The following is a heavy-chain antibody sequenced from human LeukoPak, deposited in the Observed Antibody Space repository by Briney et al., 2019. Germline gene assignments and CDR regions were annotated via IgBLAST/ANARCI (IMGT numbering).Heavy chain of an antibody. D-gene: IGHD3-22*01. Sequence: GRSLRLSCTASGFTFGDYAMNWVRQAPGKGLEWVSSISGSSTYIDYADSVKGRFTISRDNAKNALYLQMDSPRAEDTAVYYCARDHSSGRYFDFWGQGTLVTVSS. CDR1: GFTFGDYA. CDR2: ISGSSTYI. J-gene: IGHJ4*02. CDR3: ARDHSSGRYFDF. V-gene: IGHV3-21*01.